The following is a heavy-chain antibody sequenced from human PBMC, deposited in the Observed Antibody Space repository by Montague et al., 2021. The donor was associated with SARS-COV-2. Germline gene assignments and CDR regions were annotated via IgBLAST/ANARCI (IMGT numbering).Heavy chain of an antibody. V-gene: IGHV4-4*07. Sequence: SETLSLTCTVSGGSISSYYWSWIRQPAGKGLEWIGCIYTSGSTXXXPSXXXRVTMSVDTSKNQFSLKLSSVTAADTAVYYCARVPYSSSSELHYYYMDVWGKGTTVTVSS. CDR2: IYTSGST. CDR3: ARVPYSSSSELHYYYMDV. CDR1: GGSISSYY. D-gene: IGHD6-6*01. J-gene: IGHJ6*03.